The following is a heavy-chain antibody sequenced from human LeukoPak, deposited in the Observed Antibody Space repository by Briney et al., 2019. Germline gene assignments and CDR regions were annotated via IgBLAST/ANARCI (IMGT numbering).Heavy chain of an antibody. Sequence: SQTLSLTCTVSGGSISSGSYYWSWIRQPAGKGLEWIGRIYTSGSTNYNPSLKSRVTISLDTSQNQFSLKLSSVTAADTAVYYCASPEGYWGQGTLVTVSS. V-gene: IGHV4-61*02. CDR2: IYTSGST. J-gene: IGHJ4*02. CDR1: GGSISSGSYY. CDR3: ASPEGY.